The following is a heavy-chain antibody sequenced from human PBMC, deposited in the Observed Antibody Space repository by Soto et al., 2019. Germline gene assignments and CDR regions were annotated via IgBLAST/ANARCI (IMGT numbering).Heavy chain of an antibody. CDR2: IYYSGST. V-gene: IGHV4-39*01. D-gene: IGHD3-22*01. CDR3: ARHSMPMMASGSEP. Sequence: SETMSLTCTVSCGSIISSSYYCFCIRKPPGKGLEWIGSIYYSGSTYYNPSLKSRVTISVDTSKNQFSLKLSSVTAADSVFFYCARHSMPMMASGSEPWVKGTLVTVS. J-gene: IGHJ5*02. CDR1: CGSIISSSYY.